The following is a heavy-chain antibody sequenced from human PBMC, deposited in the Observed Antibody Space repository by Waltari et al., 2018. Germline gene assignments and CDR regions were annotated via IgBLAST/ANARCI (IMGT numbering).Heavy chain of an antibody. J-gene: IGHJ3*02. CDR2: IWYDGSNK. CDR3: AKGFLRGPTGYTSDAFDI. CDR1: GFTFSSYG. Sequence: QVQLVESGGGVVQPGRSLRLSCAASGFTFSSYGMHWVRQAPGKELEWLEWVAVIWYDGSNKDYADSVKGRFTISRDNSENTLYLQMNSLRAEDTAMYYCAKGFLRGPTGYTSDAFDIWGQGTMVTVSS. D-gene: IGHD3-9*01. V-gene: IGHV3-30*18.